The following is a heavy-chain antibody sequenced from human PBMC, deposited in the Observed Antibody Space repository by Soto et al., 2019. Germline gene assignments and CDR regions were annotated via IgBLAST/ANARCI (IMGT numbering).Heavy chain of an antibody. D-gene: IGHD3-16*01. V-gene: IGHV3-23*01. Sequence: PGGSLRLSCAASGFTFGSYAMSWVRQAPGKGLEWVSAISGSGGSTYYADSVKGRFTISRDNSKNTLYLQMNSLRAEDTAVYYCAKDRMIYYYGMDVWGQGTTVTVSS. J-gene: IGHJ6*02. CDR2: ISGSGGST. CDR3: AKDRMIYYYGMDV. CDR1: GFTFGSYA.